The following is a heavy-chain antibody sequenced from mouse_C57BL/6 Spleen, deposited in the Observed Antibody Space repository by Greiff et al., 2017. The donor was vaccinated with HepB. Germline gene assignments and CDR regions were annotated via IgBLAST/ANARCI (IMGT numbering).Heavy chain of an antibody. V-gene: IGHV1-18*01. CDR3: ARRRYYGSSPWFAY. Sequence: EVQLQQSGPELVKPGASVMIPCKASGYTFTDYNMDWVKQSHGKSLEWIGDINPNNGGTIYNQKFKGKATLTVDKSSSTAYMEPRSLTSEDTAVYYCARRRYYGSSPWFAYWGQGTLVTVSA. D-gene: IGHD1-1*01. J-gene: IGHJ3*01. CDR1: GYTFTDYN. CDR2: INPNNGGT.